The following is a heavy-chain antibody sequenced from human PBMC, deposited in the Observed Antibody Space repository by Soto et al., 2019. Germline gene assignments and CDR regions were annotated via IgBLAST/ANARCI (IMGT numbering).Heavy chain of an antibody. D-gene: IGHD3-10*01. J-gene: IGHJ3*02. V-gene: IGHV4-59*01. CDR1: GGSISSYY. CDR3: ARVWGGAFDI. CDR2: IYYSGST. Sequence: SETLSLTCTVSGGSISSYYWSWIRQPPGKGLEWIGYIYYSGSTNYNPSLKSRVTISVDTSKNQFSLKLSSVTAADAAVYYCARVWGGAFDIWGQGTMVTVS.